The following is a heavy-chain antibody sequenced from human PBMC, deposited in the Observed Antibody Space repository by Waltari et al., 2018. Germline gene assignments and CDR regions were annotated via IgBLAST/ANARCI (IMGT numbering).Heavy chain of an antibody. D-gene: IGHD2-21*02. Sequence: QVQLHESGPGLVKPSETLSLTCSVSGGSISSYFWHWIRQPPGKGLEWIGYIYYKGATNYHPSRRSRVTRSVDTAENQFSLRLSSVTTADTAVYYCGREIYGGNSRPFDYWGQGTLATVSS. CDR1: GGSISSYF. J-gene: IGHJ4*02. CDR2: IYYKGAT. V-gene: IGHV4-59*01. CDR3: GREIYGGNSRPFDY.